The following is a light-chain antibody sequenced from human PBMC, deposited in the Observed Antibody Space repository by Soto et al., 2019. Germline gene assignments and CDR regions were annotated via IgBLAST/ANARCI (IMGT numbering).Light chain of an antibody. V-gene: IGKV1-39*01. CDR1: QSISNH. CDR2: AAS. Sequence: DIQMTQSPSSLSASVEDRVIITFRASQSISNHLNWYQQKPGKAPKVLIYAASNLQSGVPSRFSGSGSGTEFTLTISSLQPDDFATYYCQEYNTYWMFGQGTKVDIK. CDR3: QEYNTYWM. J-gene: IGKJ1*01.